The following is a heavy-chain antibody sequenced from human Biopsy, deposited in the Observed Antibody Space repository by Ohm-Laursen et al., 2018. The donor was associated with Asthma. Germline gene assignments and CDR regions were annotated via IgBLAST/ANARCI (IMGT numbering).Heavy chain of an antibody. CDR1: GFVFRSHA. CDR2: VSYDGGVA. J-gene: IGHJ4*02. Sequence: SLRLSCAAFGFVFRSHAMHWVRQAPGKGLEWVAVVSYDGGVAHYADSMKGRFTISRDNAKSTLYLQMNRLRTDDTAVYYCAKRRGYSGLTDFDHWGQGTLVTVSS. D-gene: IGHD6-19*01. V-gene: IGHV3-30-3*02. CDR3: AKRRGYSGLTDFDH.